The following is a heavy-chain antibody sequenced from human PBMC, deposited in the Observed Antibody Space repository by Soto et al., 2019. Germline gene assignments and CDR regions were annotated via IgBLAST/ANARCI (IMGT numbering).Heavy chain of an antibody. CDR1: GGSVSSGNYH. D-gene: IGHD3-22*01. V-gene: IGHV4-61*01. CDR3: ARSMLYSDGSNYSPFDY. J-gene: IGHJ4*02. Sequence: QVQLQESGPGLVKPSETLSLTCTVSGGSVSSGNYHWSWIRQPPGEGLEWIGYFYYTGSINYNPSLKSRVTISIDASKNQFSLRLSSVTAADTAVYYCARSMLYSDGSNYSPFDYWGQGTLVTVSS. CDR2: FYYTGSI.